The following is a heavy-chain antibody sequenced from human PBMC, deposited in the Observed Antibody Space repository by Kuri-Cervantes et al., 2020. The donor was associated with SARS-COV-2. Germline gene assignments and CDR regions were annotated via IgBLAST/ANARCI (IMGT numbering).Heavy chain of an antibody. CDR3: AGTYDFWSGYSDFDY. D-gene: IGHD3-3*01. V-gene: IGHV3-43*01. CDR1: GFTFDDYT. Sequence: GESLKISCAASGFTFDDYTMHWVRQAPGKGLEWVSLISWDGGSTYYADSVKGRFTISRDNAKNSLYLQMNSLRAEDTAVYYCAGTYDFWSGYSDFDYWGQGTLVTVSS. J-gene: IGHJ4*02. CDR2: ISWDGGST.